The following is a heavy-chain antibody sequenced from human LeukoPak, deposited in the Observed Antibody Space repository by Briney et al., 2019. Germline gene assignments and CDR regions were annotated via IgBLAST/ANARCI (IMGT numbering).Heavy chain of an antibody. CDR1: GGSINSGSYY. Sequence: PSETLSLTCTVSGGSINSGSYYWSWIRQPAGKGLEWIGRIYTSGSTIYNPSLKSRVTISIDTSKNQFSLKLSSVTAADTAVYYCAKDSKGADAFDIWGQGTMVTVSS. D-gene: IGHD2/OR15-2a*01. CDR3: AKDSKGADAFDI. J-gene: IGHJ3*02. CDR2: IYTSGST. V-gene: IGHV4-61*02.